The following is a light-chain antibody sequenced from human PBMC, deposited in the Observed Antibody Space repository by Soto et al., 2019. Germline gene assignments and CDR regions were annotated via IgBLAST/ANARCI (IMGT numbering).Light chain of an antibody. CDR1: QSVSRNF. Sequence: VLTQTPAIMSLSPGERVTLSCGASQSVSRNFLAWYQQKPGLAPRPLIYNVSRRATGIPDRFSGSGSGTDFTLTISGLEPEDFAVYYCHQRQSWPRTFGQGTKVDIK. J-gene: IGKJ1*01. CDR2: NVS. CDR3: HQRQSWPRT. V-gene: IGKV3D-20*01.